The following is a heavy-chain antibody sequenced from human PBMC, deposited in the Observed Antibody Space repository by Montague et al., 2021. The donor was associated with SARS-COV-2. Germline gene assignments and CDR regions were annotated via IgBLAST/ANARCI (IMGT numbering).Heavy chain of an antibody. CDR1: GSSVRSSY. CDR2: IYDSGST. Sequence: SETLSLTCIVSGSSVRSSYWCWIRQPPGKGLERIGYIYDSGSTNTNPTPNSRVTISVSMAKTQFSLKLSSVTAADTAVYYCARENTVTTFGGPYYIDSWGQGTLVTVSA. J-gene: IGHJ4*02. V-gene: IGHV4-59*02. CDR3: ARENTVTTFGGPYYIDS. D-gene: IGHD4-17*01.